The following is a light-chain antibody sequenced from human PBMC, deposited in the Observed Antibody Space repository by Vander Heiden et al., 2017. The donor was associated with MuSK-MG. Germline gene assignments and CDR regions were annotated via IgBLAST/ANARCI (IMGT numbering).Light chain of an antibody. Sequence: DIVMTQSPDSLAVSLGERSTINCKSSQSVLYSSSNKNYLAWYQQKPGQPPKLLIYWASTRESGVPDRFSGSGSGTDFTLTISSLQAEDVAVYYCQQYDSSPPTFGGATKVEIK. J-gene: IGKJ4*01. V-gene: IGKV4-1*01. CDR3: QQYDSSPPT. CDR2: WAS. CDR1: QSVLYSSSNKNY.